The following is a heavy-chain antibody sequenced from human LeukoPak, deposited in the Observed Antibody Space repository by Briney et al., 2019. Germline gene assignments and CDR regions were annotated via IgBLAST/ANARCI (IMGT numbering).Heavy chain of an antibody. CDR2: IYHSGST. D-gene: IGHD3-10*01. J-gene: IGHJ4*02. CDR3: ARTDPGSDYLDY. V-gene: IGHV4-38-2*01. CDR1: GYSISSGYY. Sequence: SETLSLTCAVSGYSISSGYYWGWIRPPPGKGLEWIGSIYHSGSTYYNPSLKSRVTISADTSKNQFSLKLSSVTAADTAVYYCARTDPGSDYLDYWGQGTLVTVSS.